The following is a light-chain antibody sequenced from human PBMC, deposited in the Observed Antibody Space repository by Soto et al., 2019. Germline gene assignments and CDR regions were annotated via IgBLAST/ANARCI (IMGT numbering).Light chain of an antibody. J-gene: IGKJ1*01. CDR2: DAS. V-gene: IGKV3-11*01. Sequence: EIVLTQSPATLSLSPGERATLSCRASQSVSSYLAWYQQKPGQSPRLLMYDASNRATGIPARFSGSGSGTDFTLTISSLEPEDFAVYYCQQYDSSPRTFGQGTKVEIK. CDR1: QSVSSY. CDR3: QQYDSSPRT.